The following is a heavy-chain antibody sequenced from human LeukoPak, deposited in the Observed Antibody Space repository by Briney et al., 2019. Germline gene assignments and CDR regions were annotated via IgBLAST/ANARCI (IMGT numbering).Heavy chain of an antibody. CDR3: AAAGRGDSSGYYY. D-gene: IGHD3-22*01. CDR1: GFTFSSFA. J-gene: IGHJ4*02. CDR2: ISSNSVPRT. V-gene: IGHV3-23*01. Sequence: GGSLRLSCAASGFTFSSFAMSWVRQAPGKGLEWVSGISSNSVPRTYYTDSVKGRFTISRDNSKDTLNLEMNSLRAEDTAVYYCAAAGRGDSSGYYYWGQGTLVTVSS.